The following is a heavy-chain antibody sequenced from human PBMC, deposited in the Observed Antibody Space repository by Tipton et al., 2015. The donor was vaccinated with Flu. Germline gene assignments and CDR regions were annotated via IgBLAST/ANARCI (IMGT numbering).Heavy chain of an antibody. CDR2: IYYSGST. CDR1: GGSISSYY. D-gene: IGHD1-1*01. J-gene: IGHJ4*02. CDR3: ASFTPNSFDY. V-gene: IGHV4-59*08. Sequence: TLSLTCTVSGGSISSYYWSWIRQPPGKGLEWIGYIYYSGSTNYNPALKSRVTISVDTSKNQFSLKLSSVTAADTAVYYCASFTPNSFDYWGQGTLVTVSS.